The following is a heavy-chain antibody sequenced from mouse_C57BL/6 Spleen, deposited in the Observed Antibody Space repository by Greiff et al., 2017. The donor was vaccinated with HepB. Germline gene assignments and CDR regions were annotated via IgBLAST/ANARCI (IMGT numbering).Heavy chain of an antibody. Sequence: QVQLKESGPGLVAPSQSLSITCTVSGFSLTSYGVDWVRQSPGKGLEWLGVIWGVGSTNYNSALKSRLSISKDNSKSQVCLKMNSLQTDDTAMYYCARVGSPFAYWGQGTLVTVSA. CDR3: ARVGSPFAY. V-gene: IGHV2-6*01. J-gene: IGHJ3*01. D-gene: IGHD1-1*02. CDR1: GFSLTSYG. CDR2: IWGVGST.